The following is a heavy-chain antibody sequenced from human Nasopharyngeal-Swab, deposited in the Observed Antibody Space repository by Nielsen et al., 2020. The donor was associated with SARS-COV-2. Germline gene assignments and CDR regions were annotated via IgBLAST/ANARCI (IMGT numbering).Heavy chain of an antibody. CDR3: ARRNYYDSSGHYSGLIDY. CDR2: ISAYNGNT. J-gene: IGHJ4*02. Sequence: WVRQAPGQGPEWMGWISAYNGNTNYAQKVQGRVTMTTDTSTSTAYMELRSLRSDDTAVYYCARRNYYDSSGHYSGLIDYWGQGTLVTVSS. D-gene: IGHD3-22*01. V-gene: IGHV1-18*01.